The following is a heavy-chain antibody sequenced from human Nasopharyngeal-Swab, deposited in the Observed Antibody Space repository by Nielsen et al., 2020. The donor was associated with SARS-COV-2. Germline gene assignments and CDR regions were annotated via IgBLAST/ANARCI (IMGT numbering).Heavy chain of an antibody. CDR3: ARTLVQWLVPYYFDY. J-gene: IGHJ4*02. CDR2: IKQDGSEK. V-gene: IGHV3-7*01. CDR1: GFTFSSYW. D-gene: IGHD6-19*01. Sequence: ESLKISCAASGFTFSSYWMSWVRQAPGKGLEWVANIKQDGSEKYYVDSVKGRFTISRDNAKNSLYLQMNSLRAEDTAAYYCARTLVQWLVPYYFDYWGQGTLVTVSS.